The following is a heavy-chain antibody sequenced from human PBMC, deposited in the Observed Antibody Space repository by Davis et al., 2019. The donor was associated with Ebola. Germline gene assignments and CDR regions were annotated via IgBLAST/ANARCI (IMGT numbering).Heavy chain of an antibody. Sequence: SETLSLTCAVYGGSFSGYYWSWIRQPPGKGLEWIGEINHSGSTNYNPSLKSRVTISVDKSKNQFSLKLSSVTAADTAVYYCARRLSVLLWFGESYYFDYWGQGTLVTVSS. CDR2: INHSGST. V-gene: IGHV4-34*01. CDR1: GGSFSGYY. D-gene: IGHD3-10*01. CDR3: ARRLSVLLWFGESYYFDY. J-gene: IGHJ4*02.